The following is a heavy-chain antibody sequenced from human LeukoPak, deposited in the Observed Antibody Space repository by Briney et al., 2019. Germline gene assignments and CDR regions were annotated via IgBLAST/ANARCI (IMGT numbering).Heavy chain of an antibody. Sequence: GGSLRLSCAASGFGFSSYSMNWVRQAPGKGLEWVSSISSSSIYINYGDSVKGRFTISRDNSKNTLYLQMNSLRAEDTAVYYCAKDLRWSRSNYFDYWGQGTLVTVSS. D-gene: IGHD4-23*01. CDR2: ISSSSIYI. CDR1: GFGFSSYS. V-gene: IGHV3-21*01. CDR3: AKDLRWSRSNYFDY. J-gene: IGHJ4*02.